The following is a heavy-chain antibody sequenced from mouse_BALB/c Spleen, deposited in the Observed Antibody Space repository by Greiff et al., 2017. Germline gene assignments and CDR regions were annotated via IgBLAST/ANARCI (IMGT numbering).Heavy chain of an antibody. J-gene: IGHJ2*01. CDR3: ARDYPYYFDY. CDR1: GFTFSSFG. CDR2: ISSGSSTI. Sequence: EVQLVESGGGLVQPGGSRKLSCAASGFTFSSFGMHWVRQAPEKGLEWVAYISSGSSTIYYADTVRGRFTISRDNPKNTLFLQMTSLRSEDTAMYYCARDYPYYFDYWGQGTTLTVSS. D-gene: IGHD2-4*01. V-gene: IGHV5-17*02.